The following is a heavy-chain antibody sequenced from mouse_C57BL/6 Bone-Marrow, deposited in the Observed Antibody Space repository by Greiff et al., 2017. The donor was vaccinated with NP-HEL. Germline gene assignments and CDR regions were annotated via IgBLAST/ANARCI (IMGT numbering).Heavy chain of an antibody. V-gene: IGHV1-59*01. CDR3: ANDGYLGY. CDR2: IDPSDSYT. D-gene: IGHD2-3*01. Sequence: QVQLQQPGAELVRPGTSVKLSCKASGYTFTSYWMHWVKQRPGQGLEWIGVIDPSDSYTNYNQKFKGKATLTVDKSSSTAYMQLSSLTSEDSAVYYCANDGYLGYWGRGTTLTVSA. CDR1: GYTFTSYW. J-gene: IGHJ2*01.